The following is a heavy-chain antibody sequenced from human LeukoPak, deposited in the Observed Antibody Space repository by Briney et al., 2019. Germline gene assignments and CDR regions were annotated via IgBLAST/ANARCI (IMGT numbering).Heavy chain of an antibody. CDR2: IYHSGST. CDR1: GYSISSGYY. D-gene: IGHD3-10*01. J-gene: IGHJ4*02. Sequence: SETLSLTCTVSGYSISSGYYWGWIRQPPGKGLEWIGSIYHSGSTYYNPSLKSRVTISVDKSKNQFSLKLSSVTAADTAVYYCARAMVRGVIILPNYFDYWGQGTLVTVSS. CDR3: ARAMVRGVIILPNYFDY. V-gene: IGHV4-38-2*02.